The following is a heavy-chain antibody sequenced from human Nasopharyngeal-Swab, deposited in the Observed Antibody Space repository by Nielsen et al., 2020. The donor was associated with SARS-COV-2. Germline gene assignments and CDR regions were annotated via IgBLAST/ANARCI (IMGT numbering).Heavy chain of an antibody. CDR2: ISSSSSTI. D-gene: IGHD6-19*01. Sequence: GGSLRLSCAASGFTFSSYWMNWVRQAPGKGLEWVSYISSSSSTIYYADSVKGRFTISRDNAKNSLYLQMNSLRAEDTAVYYCARDLAVAGTSFDYWGQGTLVTVSS. CDR1: GFTFSSYW. J-gene: IGHJ4*02. CDR3: ARDLAVAGTSFDY. V-gene: IGHV3-48*04.